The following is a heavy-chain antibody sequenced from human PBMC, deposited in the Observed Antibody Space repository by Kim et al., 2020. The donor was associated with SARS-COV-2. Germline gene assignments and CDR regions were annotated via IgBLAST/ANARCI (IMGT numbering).Heavy chain of an antibody. D-gene: IGHD6-13*01. CDR3: ARENIAAAGVDLYYYYGMDV. J-gene: IGHJ6*02. CDR1: GFSFSSYG. Sequence: GGSLRLSCEASGFSFSSYGMHWVRQTPGKGLEWVAVICHDGSDRFYIDSVKGRFTISRDNSKNTVFLEMNSLRAEDTAVYYCARENIAAAGVDLYYYYGMDVWGQGTTVTVSS. CDR2: ICHDGSDR. V-gene: IGHV3-33*01.